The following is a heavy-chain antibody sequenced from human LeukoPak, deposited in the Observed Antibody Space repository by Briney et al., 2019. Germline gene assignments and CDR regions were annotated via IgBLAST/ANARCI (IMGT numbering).Heavy chain of an antibody. J-gene: IGHJ6*02. D-gene: IGHD3-10*01. CDR1: GYTFTSYY. CDR2: INPSGGSA. Sequence: ASVKVSCKASGYTFTSYYMHWVRQAPGQGLEWMGIINPSGGSASYAQKFQGRVTMTRDTSTSTVYMELSSLRSEDTAVYYCARERFGDYGMDVWGQGTTVTVSS. CDR3: ARERFGDYGMDV. V-gene: IGHV1-46*01.